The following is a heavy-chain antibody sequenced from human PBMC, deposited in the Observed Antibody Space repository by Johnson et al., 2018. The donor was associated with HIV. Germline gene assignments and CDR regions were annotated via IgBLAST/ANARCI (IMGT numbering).Heavy chain of an antibody. CDR2: IKEDGSEK. D-gene: IGHD1-14*01. V-gene: IGHV3-7*01. Sequence: VQLVESGGGLVQPGGSLRLSCVASGFIFRNYWMSWVRQAPGKGLEWVANIKEDGSEKYYVDSVKGRFTISRDNAKNSLYLQMNSLRAEDTAVYYCARDGPGRLGLDIWGQGTMVTVSS. CDR3: ARDGPGRLGLDI. J-gene: IGHJ3*02. CDR1: GFIFRNYW.